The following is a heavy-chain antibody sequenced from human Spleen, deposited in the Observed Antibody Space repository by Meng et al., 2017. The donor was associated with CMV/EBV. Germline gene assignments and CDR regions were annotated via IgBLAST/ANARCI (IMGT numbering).Heavy chain of an antibody. CDR1: GYSISSGYY. J-gene: IGHJ5*02. CDR3: ARDGNQIGISYWT. CDR2: ISSSGNTQ. D-gene: IGHD1-26*01. Sequence: LSLTCTVSGYSISSGYYWGWIRQPPGKGLEWISYISSSGNTQEYADSVQGRFTISRDNAKNSLYLQMNSLRVEDTAVYYCARDGNQIGISYWTWGQGALVTVSS. V-gene: IGHV3-11*04.